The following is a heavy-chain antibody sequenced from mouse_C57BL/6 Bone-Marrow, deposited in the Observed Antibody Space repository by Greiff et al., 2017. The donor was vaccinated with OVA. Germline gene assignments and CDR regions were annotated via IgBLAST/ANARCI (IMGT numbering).Heavy chain of an antibody. J-gene: IGHJ4*01. Sequence: VQLKESGPGLAKPSQTLSLTCSVTGYSITSDYWNWIRKFPGNKLEYMGYISYSGSTYYNPSLKSRISITRDTSKNQYYLQLNSVTTEDTAAYYCARRSGDYEDAMDYWGQGTSVTVSS. CDR3: ARRSGDYEDAMDY. D-gene: IGHD2-4*01. V-gene: IGHV3-8*01. CDR2: ISYSGST. CDR1: GYSITSDY.